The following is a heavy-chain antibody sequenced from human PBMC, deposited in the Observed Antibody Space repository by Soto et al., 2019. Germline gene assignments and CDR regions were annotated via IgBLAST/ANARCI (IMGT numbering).Heavy chain of an antibody. CDR2: IYHSGST. CDR3: AVGDCSGGSCYENFDY. D-gene: IGHD2-15*01. V-gene: IGHV4-38-2*01. CDR1: GYSISSGYY. J-gene: IGHJ4*02. Sequence: SETLSLTCAVSGYSISSGYYWGWIRQPPGKGLEWIGSIYHSGSTYYNPSLKSRVTISVDTSKNQFSLKLSSVTAADTAVYYCAVGDCSGGSCYENFDYWGQGTLVTVSS.